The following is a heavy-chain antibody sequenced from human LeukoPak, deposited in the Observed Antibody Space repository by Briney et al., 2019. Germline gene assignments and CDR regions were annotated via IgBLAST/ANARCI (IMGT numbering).Heavy chain of an antibody. Sequence: GGSLRLSCAASGFTFSSYAMSWVRQAPGKGLEWVSAISGSGGSTYYADSVKGRFTISRDNSKNTLYLQMNSLRAEDTAVYYCAKAVSCSSTSCYYFDYWGQGSLVTVSS. D-gene: IGHD2-2*01. CDR1: GFTFSSYA. J-gene: IGHJ4*02. CDR3: AKAVSCSSTSCYYFDY. CDR2: ISGSGGST. V-gene: IGHV3-23*01.